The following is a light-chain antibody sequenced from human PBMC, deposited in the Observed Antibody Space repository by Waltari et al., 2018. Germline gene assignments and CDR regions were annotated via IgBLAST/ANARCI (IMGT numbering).Light chain of an antibody. Sequence: DIVMTQSPLYLPVTPGELASISCRSSQSLLYRNGNNYLAWYFQKPGHSPQLLIYLGSNRASGVPDRFSGSGSGTDFTLTISRVEAEDVGVYYCMQSIHMPVMFGQGTRLDIK. CDR2: LGS. J-gene: IGKJ5*01. V-gene: IGKV2-28*01. CDR3: MQSIHMPVM. CDR1: QSLLYRNGNNY.